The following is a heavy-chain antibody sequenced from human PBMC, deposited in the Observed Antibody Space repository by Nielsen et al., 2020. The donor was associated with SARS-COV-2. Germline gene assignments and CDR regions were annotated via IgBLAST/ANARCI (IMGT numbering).Heavy chain of an antibody. J-gene: IGHJ4*02. D-gene: IGHD2-15*01. CDR3: ARAEMGQSGRAAAFDY. CDR2: INPSGSGT. Sequence: GESLKISCSASGFTFSSTWMDWVRQAPGQGLVWVSRINPSGSGTAYADSVKGRFTISRDNSKNTLYLQMNSLRAEDTAVYYCARAEMGQSGRAAAFDYWGQGTLVTVSS. V-gene: IGHV3-74*01. CDR1: GFTFSSTW.